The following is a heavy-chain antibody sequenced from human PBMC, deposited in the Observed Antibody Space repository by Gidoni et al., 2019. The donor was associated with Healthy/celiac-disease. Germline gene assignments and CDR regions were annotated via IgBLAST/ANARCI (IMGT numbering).Heavy chain of an antibody. CDR1: GFTFSNAW. Sequence: EVQLVESGGGLVKPGGSLRLSCAASGFTFSNAWMRWVRQAPGKGLEWVGRIKSKTDGGTTDYAAPVKGRFTISRDDSKNTLYLQMNSLKTEDTAVYYCTTDWVPERYYYDSSGYFDYWGQGTLVTVSS. D-gene: IGHD3-22*01. V-gene: IGHV3-15*01. J-gene: IGHJ4*02. CDR2: IKSKTDGGTT. CDR3: TTDWVPERYYYDSSGYFDY.